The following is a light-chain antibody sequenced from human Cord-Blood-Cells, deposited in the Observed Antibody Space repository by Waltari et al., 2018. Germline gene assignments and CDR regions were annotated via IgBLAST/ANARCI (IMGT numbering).Light chain of an antibody. J-gene: IGLJ2*01. Sequence: QSALTQPASVSGSPGQSITISCTGTSSDVGGYNYVSWYQQHPGKAPKLMIYEGSKRPSGVSNRFSGSKSGNTASLTISGLQAEDEADYYCCSYAGSSTPVVFGGGTKLTVL. CDR3: CSYAGSSTPVV. V-gene: IGLV2-23*01. CDR1: SSDVGGYNY. CDR2: EGS.